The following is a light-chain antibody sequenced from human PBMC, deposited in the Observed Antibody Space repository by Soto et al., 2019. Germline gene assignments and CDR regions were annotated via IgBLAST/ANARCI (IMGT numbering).Light chain of an antibody. CDR3: QQRSNPIP. V-gene: IGKV3-11*01. Sequence: EIVLTQSPATLSLSPGERATLSCRASQSVSSYLAWYQQKPGQAPRLLIYDASNRATGIPARFSGSGSGTDFTLPFSSLELEDFAVYYCQQRSNPIPFGQGTRREIK. CDR1: QSVSSY. J-gene: IGKJ5*01. CDR2: DAS.